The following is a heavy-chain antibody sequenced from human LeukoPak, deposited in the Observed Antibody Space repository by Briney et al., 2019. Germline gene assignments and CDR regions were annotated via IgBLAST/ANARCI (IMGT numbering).Heavy chain of an antibody. J-gene: IGHJ5*02. CDR2: ISAYNGNT. Sequence: ASVKVSCKASGYTFTSYGISWVRQAPGQGLEWMGWISAYNGNTNYAQKFQGRVTITADKSTSTAYMELSSLRSEDTAVYYCASDIVVVPAASNWFDPWGQGTLVTVSS. CDR1: GYTFTSYG. CDR3: ASDIVVVPAASNWFDP. D-gene: IGHD2-2*01. V-gene: IGHV1-18*01.